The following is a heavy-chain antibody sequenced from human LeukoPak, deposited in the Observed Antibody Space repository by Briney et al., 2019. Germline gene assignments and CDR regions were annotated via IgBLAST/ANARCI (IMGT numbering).Heavy chain of an antibody. Sequence: GGSLRLSCTASGFTLRDHWMHWVRQAPGKGLVWVSRTNNDGGGSNYADSVKGRFTIAKDNAKNTLYLQMNSLRAEDTAVYYCARGDRGLRYDYRGLDVWGKGTTVTVSS. CDR1: GFTLRDHW. J-gene: IGHJ6*04. D-gene: IGHD3-22*01. V-gene: IGHV3-74*01. CDR3: ARGDRGLRYDYRGLDV. CDR2: TNNDGGGS.